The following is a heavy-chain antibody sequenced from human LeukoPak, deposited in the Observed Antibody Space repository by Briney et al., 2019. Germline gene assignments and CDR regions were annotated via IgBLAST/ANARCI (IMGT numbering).Heavy chain of an antibody. J-gene: IGHJ6*02. V-gene: IGHV1-69*04. CDR2: IIPIFGIA. CDR1: GGTFSSYA. CDR3: ARDGGMATINGGQGYYYGMDV. D-gene: IGHD5-24*01. Sequence: TLNLSSKASGGTFSSYAISWVRHAPGQRLEWMGSIIPIFGIANYAQKFQGRFTITADKSTSTAYMELNSLRSEDTAVYYGARDGGMATINGGQGYYYGMDVWGQGTTVTVSS.